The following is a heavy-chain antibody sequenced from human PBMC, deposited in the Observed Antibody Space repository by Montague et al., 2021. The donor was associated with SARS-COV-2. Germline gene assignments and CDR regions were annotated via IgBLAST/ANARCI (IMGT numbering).Heavy chain of an antibody. Sequence: SETLSPTCTVSGGSISSSSYYWGWTRQPPGKGLEWIGSIYYSGSTYYXPSLKSRVTISVDTSKNQFSLKLSSVTAADTAVYYCARHKRWRIAAAGRDFDYWGQGTLVTVSS. V-gene: IGHV4-39*01. CDR1: GGSISSSSYY. CDR2: IYYSGST. D-gene: IGHD6-13*01. J-gene: IGHJ4*02. CDR3: ARHKRWRIAAAGRDFDY.